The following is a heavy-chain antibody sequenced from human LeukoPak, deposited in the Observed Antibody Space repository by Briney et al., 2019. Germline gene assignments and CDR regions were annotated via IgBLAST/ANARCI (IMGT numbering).Heavy chain of an antibody. CDR2: IYTSGST. CDR3: ARPPTEYSSFTYFDY. V-gene: IGHV4-61*02. CDR1: GGSISSGSYY. D-gene: IGHD6-6*01. J-gene: IGHJ4*02. Sequence: SQTLSLTCTVSGGSISSGSYYWSWIRQPAGKGLEWIGRIYTSGSTNYNPSLKSRVTISVDTSKNQFSLKLSSVTAADTAVYYCARPPTEYSSFTYFDYWGQGTLVTVSS.